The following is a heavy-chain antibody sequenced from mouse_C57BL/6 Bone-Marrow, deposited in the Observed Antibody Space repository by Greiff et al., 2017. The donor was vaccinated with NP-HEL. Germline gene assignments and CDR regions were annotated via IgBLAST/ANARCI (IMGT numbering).Heavy chain of an antibody. CDR3: ARGRSYYGSSSYYCDY. D-gene: IGHD1-1*01. J-gene: IGHJ2*01. V-gene: IGHV1-81*01. Sequence: QVQLQQSGAELARPGASVKLSCKASGYTFTSYGISWVKQRTGQGLEWIGEIYPRSGNTYYNEKFKGKATLTADKSSSTAYMELRSLTSEDSAVYFCARGRSYYGSSSYYCDYWGQGTTLTVSS. CDR2: IYPRSGNT. CDR1: GYTFTSYG.